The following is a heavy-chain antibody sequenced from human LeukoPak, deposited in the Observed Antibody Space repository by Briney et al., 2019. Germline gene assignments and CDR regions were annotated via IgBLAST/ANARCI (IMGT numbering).Heavy chain of an antibody. V-gene: IGHV1-2*02. CDR1: GYTFTGSY. Sequence: GASVKVSCKASGYTFTGSYMHWVRQAPGQGLEWMGWINPNSGSTNYAQKFQGRVTMTRDTSISTAYMELSRLRSDDTAVYCCARATIAVAGNWFDPWGQGTLVTVS. J-gene: IGHJ5*02. CDR3: ARATIAVAGNWFDP. D-gene: IGHD6-19*01. CDR2: INPNSGST.